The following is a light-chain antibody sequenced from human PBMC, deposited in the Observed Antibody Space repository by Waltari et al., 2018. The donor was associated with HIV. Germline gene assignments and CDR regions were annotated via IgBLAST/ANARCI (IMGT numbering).Light chain of an antibody. CDR2: GVS. V-gene: IGLV2-23*02. CDR1: NRDVGIYNV. CDR3: CSYAGSSTHV. Sequence: QSALTQPASVSGSPGRPIPISCLGPNRDVGIYNVVSWYQRHPGKAPKLMIYGVSKRPSRVSNRFSGSKSGNTASLTISGLQAEDEADYYCCSYAGSSTHVFGTGTKVTVL. J-gene: IGLJ1*01.